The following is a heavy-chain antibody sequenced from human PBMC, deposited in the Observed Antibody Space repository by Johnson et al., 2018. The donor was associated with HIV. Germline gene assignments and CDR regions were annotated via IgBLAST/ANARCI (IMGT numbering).Heavy chain of an antibody. CDR1: GFTFSSYG. V-gene: IGHV3-33*06. CDR3: AKDLRITIFGVVPPHDAFDI. D-gene: IGHD3-3*01. Sequence: QMMLVESGGGVVQPGRSLRLSCAASGFTFSSYGMHWVRQAPGKGLERVAVIWYDGSNKYYADSVKGRFTISRDNSKNTLYLQMNSLRAEDTAVYYCAKDLRITIFGVVPPHDAFDIWGQGTMVTVSS. CDR2: IWYDGSNK. J-gene: IGHJ3*02.